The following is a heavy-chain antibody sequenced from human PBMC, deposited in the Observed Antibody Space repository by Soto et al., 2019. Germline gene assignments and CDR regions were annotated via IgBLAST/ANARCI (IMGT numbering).Heavy chain of an antibody. CDR3: ARERADIVVAPVATSGMDV. CDR1: GFAFGSHG. V-gene: IGHV3-30*03. D-gene: IGHD2-2*01. Sequence: QVQLVESGGGVVPPGRSLKLSCIASGFAFGSHGMHWVRQVSGKGLEWVAVISHDGQNQYYRESVKGRFTISRDNSKNSLFLEVNSLRVEDTAVYYCARERADIVVAPVATSGMDVWGQGTAVTVSS. J-gene: IGHJ6*02. CDR2: ISHDGQNQ.